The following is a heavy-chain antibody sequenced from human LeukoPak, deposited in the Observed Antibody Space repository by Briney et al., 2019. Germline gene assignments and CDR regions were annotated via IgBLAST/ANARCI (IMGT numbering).Heavy chain of an antibody. CDR1: GGSINSSNFY. V-gene: IGHV4-39*02. J-gene: IGHJ4*02. D-gene: IGHD1-26*01. CDR2: IYFSGST. Sequence: SETLSLTCSVSGGSINSSNFYWAWFRQPPGKGLEWIGSIYFSGSTFYNPSLKSRLTISLDMSKNQFSLRLTSVTVADTAVYYCARDRQEGGMRVSSFQYWGQGTPVTVSS. CDR3: ARDRQEGGMRVSSFQY.